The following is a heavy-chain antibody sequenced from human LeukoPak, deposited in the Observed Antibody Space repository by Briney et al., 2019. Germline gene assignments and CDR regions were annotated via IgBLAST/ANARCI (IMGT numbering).Heavy chain of an antibody. V-gene: IGHV1-69*13. CDR1: GGTFSSYA. CDR3: AAVDMGTRDWYFDL. CDR2: IIPIFGTA. D-gene: IGHD5-24*01. J-gene: IGHJ2*01. Sequence: SVKVSCKASGGTFSSYAISWVRQAPGQGLEWMGGIIPIFGTANYAQKFQGRVTITADESTSTAYMELSSLRSEDTAVYYCAAVDMGTRDWYFDLWGRGTLVTVSS.